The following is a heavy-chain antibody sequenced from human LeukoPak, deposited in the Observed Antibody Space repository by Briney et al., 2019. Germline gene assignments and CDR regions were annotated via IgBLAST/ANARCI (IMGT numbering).Heavy chain of an antibody. Sequence: SETLSLTCTVSGGSISSSSYYWSWIRQPPGKGLEWIVSIDYSGSTYYNPSLKSRVTISVDTSKNQFSLKLTSVTAADTAVYYCARGAGSGSSYRVYNWFDPWGQGTQVTVSS. CDR3: ARGAGSGSSYRVYNWFDP. CDR2: IDYSGST. CDR1: GGSISSSSYY. J-gene: IGHJ5*02. D-gene: IGHD3-10*01. V-gene: IGHV4-39*01.